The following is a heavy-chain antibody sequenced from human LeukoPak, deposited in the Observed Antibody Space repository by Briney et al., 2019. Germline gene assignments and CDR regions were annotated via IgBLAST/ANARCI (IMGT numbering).Heavy chain of an antibody. Sequence: PSETLSLTCTVSGGSISSSSYYWGWIRQPPGKGLEWIGSIYYSGSTYYNPSLKSRVTISVDTSKNQFSLKLSSVTAADTAVYYCARGLASYYYGSGSYNWFDPWGQGTLVTVSS. J-gene: IGHJ5*02. CDR1: GGSISSSSYY. CDR3: ARGLASYYYGSGSYNWFDP. CDR2: IYYSGST. V-gene: IGHV4-39*07. D-gene: IGHD3-10*01.